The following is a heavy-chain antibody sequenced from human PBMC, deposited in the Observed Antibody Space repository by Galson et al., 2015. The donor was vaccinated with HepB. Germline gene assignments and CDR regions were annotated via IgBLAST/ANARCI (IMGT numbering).Heavy chain of an antibody. V-gene: IGHV3-23*01. CDR1: GFTFSSYA. D-gene: IGHD1-1*01. J-gene: IGHJ6*02. CDR2: ISGSGGST. CDR3: AKDHPVNWNDGNYYYGMDV. Sequence: SLRLSCAASGFTFSSYAMSWVRQAPGKGLEWVSAISGSGGSTYYADSVKGRFTISRDNSKNSLYLQMNSLRAEDTAVYYCAKDHPVNWNDGNYYYGMDVWGQGTTVTVSS.